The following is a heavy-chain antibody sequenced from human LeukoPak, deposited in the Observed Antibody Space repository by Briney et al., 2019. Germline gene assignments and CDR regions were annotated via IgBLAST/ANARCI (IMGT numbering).Heavy chain of an antibody. CDR3: AKEYCGGGRCNDDFFDY. CDR2: IKQDGSEK. V-gene: IGHV3-7*04. J-gene: IGHJ4*02. CDR1: GFTFSYCW. Sequence: GGSLRLSCAASGFTFSYCWMSWVRQAPGKGLEWVANIKQDGSEKNYVDSVKGRFTISRDNSKNTLYLQMNSLRAEDTAVYYCAKEYCGGGRCNDDFFDYWGQGTLVTVSS. D-gene: IGHD2-15*01.